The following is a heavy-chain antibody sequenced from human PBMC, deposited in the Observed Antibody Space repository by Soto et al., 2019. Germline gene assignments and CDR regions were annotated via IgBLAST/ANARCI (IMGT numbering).Heavy chain of an antibody. CDR1: GFTFSSYG. Sequence: PGGSLRLSCAASGFTFSSYGMHWVRQAPGKGLEWVAVISYDGSNKYYADSVKGRFTISRDNSKNTLYLQMNSLRAEDTAVYYCAKGVIGGYYDSSGSHYWGQGTLVTVSS. D-gene: IGHD3-22*01. CDR2: ISYDGSNK. CDR3: AKGVIGGYYDSSGSHY. V-gene: IGHV3-30*18. J-gene: IGHJ4*02.